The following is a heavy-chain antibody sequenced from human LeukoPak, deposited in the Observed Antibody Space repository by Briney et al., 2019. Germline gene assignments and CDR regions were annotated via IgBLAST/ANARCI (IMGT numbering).Heavy chain of an antibody. Sequence: PSETLSLTCTVSGGSISSSSYYWGWIRQPPGKGLEWIGEINHNGNTNYNPSLESRVTISVDTSKNQFSLKLNSLTAADTAIYFCARAGTGDRSAVFDHWGRESLVTVSS. CDR1: GGSISSSSYY. V-gene: IGHV4-39*07. CDR3: ARAGTGDRSAVFDH. CDR2: INHNGNT. D-gene: IGHD7-27*01. J-gene: IGHJ4*02.